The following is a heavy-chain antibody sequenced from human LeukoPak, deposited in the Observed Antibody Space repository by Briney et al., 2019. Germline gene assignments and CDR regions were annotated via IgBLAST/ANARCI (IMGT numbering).Heavy chain of an antibody. CDR3: AKDLIAAAGTPTYNWFDP. J-gene: IGHJ5*02. Sequence: GGSLRLSCAASGFTFSSSAMSWVRQAPGKGLEWVSAISGSGGSTYYADSVKGRFTISRDNSKNTLYLQMNSLRAEDTAVYYCAKDLIAAAGTPTYNWFDPWGQGTLVTVSS. CDR2: ISGSGGST. D-gene: IGHD6-13*01. V-gene: IGHV3-23*01. CDR1: GFTFSSSA.